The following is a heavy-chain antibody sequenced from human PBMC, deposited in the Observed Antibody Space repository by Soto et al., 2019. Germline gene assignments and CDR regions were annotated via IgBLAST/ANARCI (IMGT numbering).Heavy chain of an antibody. J-gene: IGHJ4*02. CDR1: GFTFSNDW. CDR2: INADGGST. V-gene: IGHV3-74*01. CDR3: AKLEPNQGYTLDY. Sequence: LRLSCAASGFTFSNDWMHWVRQAPGKGLEWVSRINADGGSTHYADSVRGRFTISRDNAKNTLFLQLNSLRVEDTAVYYCAKLEPNQGYTLDYCGQGTILTVSS. D-gene: IGHD6-13*01.